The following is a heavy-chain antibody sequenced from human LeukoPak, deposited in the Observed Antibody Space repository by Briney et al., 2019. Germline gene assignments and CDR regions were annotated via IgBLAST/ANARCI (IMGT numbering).Heavy chain of an antibody. J-gene: IGHJ6*03. CDR2: MNPNSGNT. Sequence: ASVKVSCKASGYTFTSYDINWVRQATGQGLEWMGWMNPNSGNTGYAQKFQGRVTITRNTSISTAYMELSSLRSEDTAVYYCARGGNVTYYDFWSGYYNYYYYYYMDVWGKGTTVTASS. CDR3: ARGGNVTYYDFWSGYYNYYYYYYMDV. CDR1: GYTFTSYD. D-gene: IGHD3-3*01. V-gene: IGHV1-8*01.